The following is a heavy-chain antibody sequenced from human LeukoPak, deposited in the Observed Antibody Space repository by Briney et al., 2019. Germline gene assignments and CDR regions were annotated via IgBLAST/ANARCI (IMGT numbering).Heavy chain of an antibody. CDR1: GGSISSGGYY. J-gene: IGHJ6*02. V-gene: IGHV4-31*03. CDR3: ARGLAPYYYYGMDV. D-gene: IGHD5-12*01. CDR2: IYYSGST. Sequence: SETLSLTCTVSGGSISSGGYYWSWIRQHPGKGLEWIGYIYYSGSTYYNPSLKSRVTISVDTSKNQFSLKLSSVTAADTAVYYCARGLAPYYYYGMDVWGQGTTVTVSS.